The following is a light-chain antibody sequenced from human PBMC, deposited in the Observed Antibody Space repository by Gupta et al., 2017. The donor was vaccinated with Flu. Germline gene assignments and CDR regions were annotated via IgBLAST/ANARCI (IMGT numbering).Light chain of an antibody. CDR3: QQGANWPHT. Sequence: ELVLTQSPATLSLSPGEGATLSCRASQSVSSYLAWYQQKPGQAPRLLIYDASNRATGIPARFSGSGSGTDFTLTISSLEPEDFALYYCQQGANWPHTFGQGTRLEIK. J-gene: IGKJ2*01. CDR1: QSVSSY. V-gene: IGKV3-11*01. CDR2: DAS.